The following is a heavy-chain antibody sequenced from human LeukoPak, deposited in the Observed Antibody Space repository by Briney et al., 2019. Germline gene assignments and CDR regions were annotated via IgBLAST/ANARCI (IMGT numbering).Heavy chain of an antibody. D-gene: IGHD3-9*01. Sequence: SQTLSLTCTVSGGSISSGSYYWSWIRQPARKGLEWIGRIYTSGSTNYNPSLKSRVTISVDTSKNQFSLKLSSVTAADTAVYYCARANRYYDILTGYFWAFDYWGQGTLVTVSS. CDR2: IYTSGST. V-gene: IGHV4-61*02. CDR1: GGSISSGSYY. J-gene: IGHJ4*02. CDR3: ARANRYYDILTGYFWAFDY.